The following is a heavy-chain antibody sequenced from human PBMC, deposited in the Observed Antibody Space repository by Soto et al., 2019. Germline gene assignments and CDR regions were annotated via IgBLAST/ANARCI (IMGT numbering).Heavy chain of an antibody. CDR1: GYTFTSYG. Sequence: ASVKVSCKASGYTFTSYGISWVRQAPGQGLEWMGWISAYNGNTNYAQKLQGRVTMTTDTSTSTAYMELRSLRSDDTAVYYCARDTTDPGIAAAGKGYWGQGTLVTVSS. J-gene: IGHJ4*02. CDR3: ARDTTDPGIAAAGKGY. V-gene: IGHV1-18*01. D-gene: IGHD6-13*01. CDR2: ISAYNGNT.